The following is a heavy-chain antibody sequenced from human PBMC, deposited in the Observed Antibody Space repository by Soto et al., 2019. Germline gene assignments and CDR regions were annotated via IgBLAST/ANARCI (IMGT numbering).Heavy chain of an antibody. CDR1: GYSISSGYY. Sequence: SETLSLTCAVSGYSISSGYYWGWIRQPPGKGLEWIGSIYHSGSTYYNPSLKSRVTISVDTSKNQFSLKLSSVTAADTAVYYCARAWNYGEYVPEHFQHWGQGTLVTVSS. CDR3: ARAWNYGEYVPEHFQH. CDR2: IYHSGST. D-gene: IGHD4-17*01. V-gene: IGHV4-38-2*01. J-gene: IGHJ1*01.